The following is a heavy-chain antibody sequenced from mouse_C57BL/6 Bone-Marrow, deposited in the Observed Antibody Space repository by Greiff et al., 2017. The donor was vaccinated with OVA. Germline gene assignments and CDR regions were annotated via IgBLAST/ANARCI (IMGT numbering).Heavy chain of an antibody. J-gene: IGHJ2*01. V-gene: IGHV1-64*01. Sequence: QVQLQQPGAELVKPGASVKLSCKASGYTFTSYWMHWVKQRPGQGLEWIGMIHPTSGSTNYNEKFKSKATLTVDKSSSTAYMQLSSLTAEDSAVYYCARRLLRDDYWGQGTTRTVSS. D-gene: IGHD1-1*01. CDR3: ARRLLRDDY. CDR1: GYTFTSYW. CDR2: IHPTSGST.